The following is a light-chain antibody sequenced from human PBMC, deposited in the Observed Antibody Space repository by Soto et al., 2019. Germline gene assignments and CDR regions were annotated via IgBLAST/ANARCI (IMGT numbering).Light chain of an antibody. CDR1: QSVLYSSNNKNY. Sequence: DIVMTQSPDSLAVSLGERATINCKSSQSVLYSSNNKNYLAWYQQKPGQPPKLLIYWASTRESGVPDRFSGSGSGTDFTLIISSLQAEDVAVYYCQQYYSTPTFGQGTKLEIK. CDR2: WAS. CDR3: QQYYSTPT. V-gene: IGKV4-1*01. J-gene: IGKJ2*01.